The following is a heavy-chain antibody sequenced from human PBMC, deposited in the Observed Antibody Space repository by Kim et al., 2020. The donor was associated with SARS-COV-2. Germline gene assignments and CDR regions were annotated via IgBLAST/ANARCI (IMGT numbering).Heavy chain of an antibody. CDR3: AGMSHNQYNFDS. CDR1: TDSTTYY. J-gene: IGHJ4*02. Sequence: SETLSLTCTVSTDSTTYYWAWMRQPPGKGLEWIGYIYYTGDNIYNPSLKSRVTISVDASRLHTTLKLQSVTTTDNAEYFCAGMSHNQYNFDSWGQGSLVT. CDR2: IYYTGDN. D-gene: IGHD1-1*01. V-gene: IGHV4-59*01.